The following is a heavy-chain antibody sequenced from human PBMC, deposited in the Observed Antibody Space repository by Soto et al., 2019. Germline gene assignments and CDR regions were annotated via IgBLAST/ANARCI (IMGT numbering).Heavy chain of an antibody. Sequence: ASVKVSCKASGGTFSSYAISWVRQAPGQGLEWMGGINRYIGTTNYAQKFQGRVTMTTDTSTDTAYLDLWTLISDDTAVYYCARSWVTGKGGIDVWGQGTTVTVSS. J-gene: IGHJ6*02. D-gene: IGHD3-16*01. V-gene: IGHV1-18*01. CDR3: ARSWVTGKGGIDV. CDR2: INRYIGTT. CDR1: GGTFSSYA.